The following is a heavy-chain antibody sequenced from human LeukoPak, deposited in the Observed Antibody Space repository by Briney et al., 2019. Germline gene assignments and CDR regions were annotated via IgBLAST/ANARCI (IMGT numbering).Heavy chain of an antibody. CDR2: IRYDGSNK. V-gene: IGHV3-30*02. CDR1: GFTFSSYG. D-gene: IGHD1-7*01. CDR3: AKDLGVNWNYAFDI. J-gene: IGHJ3*02. Sequence: PGGSLRLSCAASGFTFSSYGMHWVRQAPSKGLEWVAFIRYDGSNKYYADSVKGRFTISRDNSKNTLYLQMNSLRAEDTAVYYCAKDLGVNWNYAFDIWGQGTMVTVSS.